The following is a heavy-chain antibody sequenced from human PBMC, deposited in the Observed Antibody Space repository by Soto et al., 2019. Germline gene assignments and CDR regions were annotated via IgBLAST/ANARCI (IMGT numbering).Heavy chain of an antibody. CDR1: GYTFTSYG. CDR2: ISAYNGNT. J-gene: IGHJ4*02. CDR3: SIERGERYDILTGYFPIDY. V-gene: IGHV1-18*01. D-gene: IGHD3-9*01. Sequence: ASVKVSCKASGYTFTSYGISWVRQAPGQGLEWMGWISAYNGNTNYAQKLQGRVTMTTDTSTSTVYMELRSLRSDGTAVYYCSIERGERYDILTGYFPIDYWGQGTLVTVSS.